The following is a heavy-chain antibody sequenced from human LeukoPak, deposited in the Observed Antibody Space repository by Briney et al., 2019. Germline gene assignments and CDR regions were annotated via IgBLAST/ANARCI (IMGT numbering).Heavy chain of an antibody. D-gene: IGHD3-22*01. CDR1: GGSISSYY. J-gene: IGHJ5*02. Sequence: SETLSLTCTVSGGSISSYYWSWIRQPPGKGLEWLGYIYYSGSTNYNPSLKSRVTISVDTSKNQFSLKLSSVTAADTAVYYCASYTGDSSGYLEPWGQGTLVTVSS. CDR2: IYYSGST. CDR3: ASYTGDSSGYLEP. V-gene: IGHV4-59*01.